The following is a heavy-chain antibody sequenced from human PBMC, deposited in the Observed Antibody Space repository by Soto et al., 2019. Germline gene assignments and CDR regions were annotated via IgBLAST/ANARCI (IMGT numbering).Heavy chain of an antibody. Sequence: SETLSLTCTVSGGSISSYYWSWIRQPPGKGLEWIGYIYYSGSTNYNPSLKSRVTISVDTSKNQFSLKLSSVTAADTAVYYCARQDYYDSSGDWFDPWGQGTPVTVSS. CDR3: ARQDYYDSSGDWFDP. J-gene: IGHJ5*02. V-gene: IGHV4-59*01. D-gene: IGHD3-22*01. CDR2: IYYSGST. CDR1: GGSISSYY.